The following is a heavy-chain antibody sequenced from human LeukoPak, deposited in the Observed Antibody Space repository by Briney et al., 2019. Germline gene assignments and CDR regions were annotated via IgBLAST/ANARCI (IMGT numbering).Heavy chain of an antibody. CDR3: ARDRYVYAINWVYDY. J-gene: IGHJ4*02. V-gene: IGHV3-30-3*01. D-gene: IGHD2-8*01. CDR2: ISYDGSNK. Sequence: GGSLRLSCAASGFTFSSYAMHWVRQAPGKGLEWVAVISYDGSNKYYADSVKGRFTISRDNSKNTLYLQMNSLRAEDTAVYYCARDRYVYAINWVYDYWGQGTLVTVSS. CDR1: GFTFSSYA.